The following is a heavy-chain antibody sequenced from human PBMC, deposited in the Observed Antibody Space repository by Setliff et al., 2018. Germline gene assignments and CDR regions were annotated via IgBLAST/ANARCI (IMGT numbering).Heavy chain of an antibody. Sequence: SETLSLTCTVSGDSISSHFWTWIRQPPGKGLEWVGHIYYTGSTSYNASVKSRVTVSLDTSKNQFSLKPTSVTAADTAVYYCARARYSSGWYGGGGAFYYMDAWGKGTTVTVSS. CDR3: ARARYSSGWYGGGGAFYYMDA. CDR1: GDSISSHF. J-gene: IGHJ6*03. CDR2: IYYTGST. D-gene: IGHD6-19*01. V-gene: IGHV4-59*08.